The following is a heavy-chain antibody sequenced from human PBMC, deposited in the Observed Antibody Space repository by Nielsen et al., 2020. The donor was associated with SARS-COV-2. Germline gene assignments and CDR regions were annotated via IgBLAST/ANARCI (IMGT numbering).Heavy chain of an antibody. CDR1: GYTLTELS. V-gene: IGHV1-24*01. CDR3: ARTGIAVAGIDFDY. Sequence: ASVKVSCKVSGYTLTELSMYWVRQAPGNGFEWMGGFDPEDGETIYAQKFQGRVTMTEDTSTDTAYMELSSLRSDDTAVYYCARTGIAVAGIDFDYWGQGTLVTVSS. CDR2: FDPEDGET. D-gene: IGHD6-19*01. J-gene: IGHJ4*02.